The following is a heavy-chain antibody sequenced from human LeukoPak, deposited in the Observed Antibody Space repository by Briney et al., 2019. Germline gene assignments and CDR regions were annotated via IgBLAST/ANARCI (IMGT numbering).Heavy chain of an antibody. J-gene: IGHJ4*02. CDR3: ARTDSSGLYFDY. V-gene: IGHV4-59*01. CDR1: GGSISSYY. Sequence: PSETLSLTCTVSGGSISSYYWSWIRQPPGKGLEWIGYIYYSGSTNYNPSLESRVTISVDTSKNQFSLKLSSVTAADTAVYYCARTDSSGLYFDYWGQGTLVTVSS. D-gene: IGHD3-22*01. CDR2: IYYSGST.